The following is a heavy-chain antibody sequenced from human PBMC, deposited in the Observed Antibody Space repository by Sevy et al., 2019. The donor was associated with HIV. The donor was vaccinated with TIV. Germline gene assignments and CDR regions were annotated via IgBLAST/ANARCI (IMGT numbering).Heavy chain of an antibody. D-gene: IGHD1-26*01. V-gene: IGHV3-7*01. CDR2: IRPDGSDK. J-gene: IGHJ4*02. CDR3: ARGVGLDC. CDR1: GFTFSPYW. Sequence: GESLKISCAASGFTFSPYWMTWVRQAPGKGLEWVANIRPDGSDKYYVDSVKGRFTISRDNAKNSLNLQMNSLRADDTAMYYCARGVGLDCWGQGALVTVSS.